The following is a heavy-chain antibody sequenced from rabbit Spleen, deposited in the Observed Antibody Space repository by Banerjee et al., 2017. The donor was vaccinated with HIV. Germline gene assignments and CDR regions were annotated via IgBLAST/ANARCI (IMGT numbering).Heavy chain of an antibody. CDR1: GFSLSSYW. CDR3: VRDGSGSSRMAQLDL. Sequence: QEQLVESGGDLVQPGASLTLTCTASGFSLSSYWMYWVRQAPGKGLEWIGSIYTDSGSTYYASWAKGRFTISKTSSTTVTLQMTSLTAADTAAYFCVRDGSGSSRMAQLDLWGPGTLVTVS. D-gene: IGHD1-1*01. V-gene: IGHV1S45*01. J-gene: IGHJ3*01. CDR2: IYTDSGST.